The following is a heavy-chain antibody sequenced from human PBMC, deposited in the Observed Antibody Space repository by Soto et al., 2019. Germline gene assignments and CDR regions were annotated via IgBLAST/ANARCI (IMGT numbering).Heavy chain of an antibody. CDR3: ARLTCSSTSCQTYYYHYYGMDV. CDR2: ISSSSSYL. Sequence: PGGSLRLSCAASGFTLSRYSMNWVRQPQRTLLERDTSISSSSSYLSYADSGKGRFTISRDNAKNSLYLQMNSLRAEDTAVYYCARLTCSSTSCQTYYYHYYGMDVWGHGTTVTVSS. J-gene: IGHJ6*02. CDR1: GFTLSRYS. V-gene: IGHV3-21*01. D-gene: IGHD2-2*01.